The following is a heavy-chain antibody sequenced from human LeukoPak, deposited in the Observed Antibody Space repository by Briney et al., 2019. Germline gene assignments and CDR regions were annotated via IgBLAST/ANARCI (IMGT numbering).Heavy chain of an antibody. CDR2: VSSGSSTI. D-gene: IGHD6-19*01. V-gene: IGHV3-11*04. CDR3: ARESSGRNRFPNYYYYMDV. CDR1: GFTFSDYY. J-gene: IGHJ6*03. Sequence: GGSLRLSCAASGFTFSDYYMSWIRQAPGKALEWVSYVSSGSSTIYYADSVKGRFTVSRDNGKRSLYLHMNSLRAEDTAMYYCARESSGRNRFPNYYYYMDVWGKGTTVTVSS.